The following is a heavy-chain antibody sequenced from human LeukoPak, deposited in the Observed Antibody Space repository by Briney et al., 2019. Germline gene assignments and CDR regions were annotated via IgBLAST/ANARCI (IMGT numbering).Heavy chain of an antibody. Sequence: SGSLSLTCAVSGGSISSSNWWSWVRQPPGKGLEWIGSIYYSGSTYYNPSLKSRVTMSVDTSKNQFSLKLSSVTAADTAVYYCARHYSSAWYRGFDYWGQGTLVTVSS. CDR2: IYYSGST. V-gene: IGHV4-4*02. D-gene: IGHD6-19*01. J-gene: IGHJ4*02. CDR1: GGSISSSNW. CDR3: ARHYSSAWYRGFDY.